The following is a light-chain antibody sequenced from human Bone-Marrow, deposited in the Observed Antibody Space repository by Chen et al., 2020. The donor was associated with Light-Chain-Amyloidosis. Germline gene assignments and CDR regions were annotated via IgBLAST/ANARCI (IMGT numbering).Light chain of an antibody. V-gene: IGKV3-11*01. J-gene: IGKJ5*01. CDR1: QSISSD. CDR2: DAS. Sequence: ETVLTQSPATLSLSPGERATLSCRASQSISSDLAWYQQKPGQAPRLLIYDASNRATGIPARFSGSGSGTDFTLTISSLEPEDFAVYYGQQRNNWPITFGQGTRLEI. CDR3: QQRNNWPIT.